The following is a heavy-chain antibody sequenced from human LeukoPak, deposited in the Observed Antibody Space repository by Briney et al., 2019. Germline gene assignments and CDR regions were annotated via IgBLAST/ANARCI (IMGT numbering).Heavy chain of an antibody. V-gene: IGHV5-51*01. J-gene: IGHJ4*02. Sequence: GESLKISCQGSGYTFPTYWIGWVRQMPGKGLEWMGIIYPGDSDTRYSPSFQGQVTISADKSISTAYLQWSSLEVSDTAMYYCARQSRNGYDFDYWGQGTLVTVSS. D-gene: IGHD5-12*01. CDR2: IYPGDSDT. CDR3: ARQSRNGYDFDY. CDR1: GYTFPTYW.